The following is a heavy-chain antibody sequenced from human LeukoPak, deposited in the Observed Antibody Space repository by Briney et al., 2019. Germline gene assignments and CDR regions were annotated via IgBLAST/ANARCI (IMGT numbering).Heavy chain of an antibody. CDR1: GGTFSSYA. CDR2: IIPIFGTA. D-gene: IGHD5-12*01. J-gene: IGHJ5*02. V-gene: IGHV1-69*05. Sequence: ASVNVSRKASGGTFSSYAISWVRQAPGQGLEWVGGIIPIFGTANYAQKFQGRVTITTDESTSTAYMELSSLRSEDTAVYYCARGGYSGYELAHNWFDPWGQGNLVTVSS. CDR3: ARGGYSGYELAHNWFDP.